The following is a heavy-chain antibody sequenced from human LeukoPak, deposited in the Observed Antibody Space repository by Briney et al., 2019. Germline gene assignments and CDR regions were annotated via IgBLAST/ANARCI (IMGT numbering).Heavy chain of an antibody. Sequence: PSETLSLTCTVSGGSVSSGNYYWGWIRQPPGKGLEWIGYISYTGSTDYNPSLKSRVSISVDTSKTQFSLKLSSVTAADTAVYYCARDGGAPDYWGQGTLVTVSS. CDR2: ISYTGST. CDR1: GGSVSSGNYY. D-gene: IGHD4/OR15-4a*01. J-gene: IGHJ4*02. CDR3: ARDGGAPDY. V-gene: IGHV4-61*01.